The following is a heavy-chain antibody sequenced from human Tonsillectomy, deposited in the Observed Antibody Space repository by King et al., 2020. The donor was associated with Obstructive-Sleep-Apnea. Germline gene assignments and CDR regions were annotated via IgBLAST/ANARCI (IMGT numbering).Heavy chain of an antibody. J-gene: IGHJ4*02. CDR1: GLIFSNGW. CDR2: IKSKTEGGTT. CDR3: TKELRDDNVWGIYPYIGDY. Sequence: VQLVESGGDLVKPGGSLRISCVVSGLIFSNGWMSWVRQAPGKGLEWVGRIKSKTEGGTTDYAAPVKGRFDISRDDSKNTLYLQMNSLKIEDTAGYHCTKELRDDNVWGIYPYIGDYWGQGTLVTVSP. V-gene: IGHV3-15*01. D-gene: IGHD3-16*01.